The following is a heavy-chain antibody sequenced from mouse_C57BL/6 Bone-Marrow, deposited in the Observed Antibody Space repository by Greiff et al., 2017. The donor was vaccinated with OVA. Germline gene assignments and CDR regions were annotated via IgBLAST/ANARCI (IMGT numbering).Heavy chain of an antibody. V-gene: IGHV10-1*01. CDR2: IRSKSNNYAT. D-gene: IGHD1-1*01. CDR1: GFRFNTYA. CDR3: VRLCYYGSSLWYFDV. Sequence: DVKLVESGGGLVQPKGSLKLSCAASGFRFNTYAMNWVRQAPGKGLEWVARIRSKSNNYATYYADSVKDRFTISRDDSESMLYLQMNNLKTEDTAMYDCVRLCYYGSSLWYFDVWGTGTTVTVSS. J-gene: IGHJ1*03.